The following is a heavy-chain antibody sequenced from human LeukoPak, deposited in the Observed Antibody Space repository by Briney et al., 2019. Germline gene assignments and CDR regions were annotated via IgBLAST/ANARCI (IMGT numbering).Heavy chain of an antibody. CDR3: AKCRDDYVWGTESYYFDC. CDR1: GFTFSSYA. D-gene: IGHD3-16*01. J-gene: IGHJ4*02. Sequence: GGSLRLSCAASGFTFSSYAMSWVRQAPGKGLEWVSGISGSGGSTYYADSVKGRFTISRDNSKNTLYLQMNSLRAEDTAVYYCAKCRDDYVWGTESYYFDCWGQGTLVTVSS. CDR2: ISGSGGST. V-gene: IGHV3-23*01.